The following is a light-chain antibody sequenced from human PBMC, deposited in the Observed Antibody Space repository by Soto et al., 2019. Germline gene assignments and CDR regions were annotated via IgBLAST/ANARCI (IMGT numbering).Light chain of an antibody. J-gene: IGLJ2*01. CDR3: SSYTITNTLL. CDR1: SSDVGGYKY. V-gene: IGLV2-14*01. CDR2: EVS. Sequence: QSVLTQPASMSGSPGQSITISCTGTSSDVGGYKYVSWYQQHPGKAPKLMIFEVSNRPSGVSNRFSGSKSGNTASLTISGLQAEDEAAYYCSSYTITNTLLFGGGTKLTVL.